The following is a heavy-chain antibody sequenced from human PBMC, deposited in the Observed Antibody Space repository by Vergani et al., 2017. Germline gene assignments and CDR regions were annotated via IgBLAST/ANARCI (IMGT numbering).Heavy chain of an antibody. D-gene: IGHD3-3*01. CDR2: ISWNSGST. Sequence: EVQLVESGGGLVQPGRSLRLSCAASGFTFDDYAMHWVRQAPGKGLEWVSGISWNSGSTGYADSVKGRFTISRDNAKNSLYLQMNSLRAEDTALYYCAKGAYFSNYDFWSGPQPIYYYYGMDVWGQGTTVTVSS. CDR3: AKGAYFSNYDFWSGPQPIYYYYGMDV. J-gene: IGHJ6*02. V-gene: IGHV3-9*01. CDR1: GFTFDDYA.